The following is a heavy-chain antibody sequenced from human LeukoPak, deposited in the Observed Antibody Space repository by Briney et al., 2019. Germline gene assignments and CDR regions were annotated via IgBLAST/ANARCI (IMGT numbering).Heavy chain of an antibody. D-gene: IGHD3-10*01. CDR1: GGSISSYY. J-gene: IGHJ4*02. V-gene: IGHV4-59*08. Sequence: SETLSLTCTVSGGSISSYYWTWIRQPPGKGLEWIGYIYYSGSTKYNPSLKSRVTMSVDTSKNRFSLKLSSVTAADTAVYYCARVWTKSYFGAGKHFDFWGQGAQVTVSS. CDR2: IYYSGST. CDR3: ARVWTKSYFGAGKHFDF.